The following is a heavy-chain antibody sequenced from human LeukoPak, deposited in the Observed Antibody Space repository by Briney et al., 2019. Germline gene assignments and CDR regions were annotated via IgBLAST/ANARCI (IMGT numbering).Heavy chain of an antibody. CDR2: IYYSGTT. CDR3: ARLEDSLGVEYGMDV. D-gene: IGHD3-10*01. V-gene: IGHV4-59*08. Sequence: SETLSLTCTVSGGSISSYYWSWIRQPPGKGLEWIGYIYYSGTTNYNPSLKSRVTISVDMSKNQFSLKLSSVTAADTAVYYCARLEDSLGVEYGMDVWGQGTTVTVSS. CDR1: GGSISSYY. J-gene: IGHJ6*02.